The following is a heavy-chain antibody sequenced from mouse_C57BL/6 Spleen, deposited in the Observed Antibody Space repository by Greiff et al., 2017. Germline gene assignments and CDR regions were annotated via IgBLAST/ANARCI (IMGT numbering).Heavy chain of an antibody. CDR3: AREGELDY. V-gene: IGHV5-4*01. CDR1: GFTFSSYA. CDR2: ISDGGSYT. Sequence: EVKLVESGGGLVKPGGSLKLSCAASGFTFSSYAMSWVRQTPEKRLEWVATISDGGSYTYYPDNVKGRCTISRDNAKNNLYLQMSHLKSEDTAMYYCAREGELDYWGQGTSVTVSS. J-gene: IGHJ4*01.